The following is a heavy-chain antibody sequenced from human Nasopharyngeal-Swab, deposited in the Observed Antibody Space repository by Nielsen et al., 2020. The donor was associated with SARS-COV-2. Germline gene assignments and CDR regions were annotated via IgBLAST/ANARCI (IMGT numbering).Heavy chain of an antibody. CDR1: GYTFTRYA. V-gene: IGHV7-4-1*02. CDR2: INTNTGNP. J-gene: IGHJ2*01. CDR3: ARGDEYSSSWLWRLWYFDL. D-gene: IGHD6-13*01. Sequence: ASVKVSCKASGYTFTRYAMNWVRQAPGQGLEWMGWINTNTGNPTYAQGFTGRFVFSLDTSVSTAYLQISSLKAEDTAVYYCARGDEYSSSWLWRLWYFDLWGRGTLVTVSS.